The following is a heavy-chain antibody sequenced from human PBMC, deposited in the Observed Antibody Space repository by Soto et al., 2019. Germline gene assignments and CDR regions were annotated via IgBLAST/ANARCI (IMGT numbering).Heavy chain of an antibody. CDR3: TSDVFGVSHS. CDR1: GFPFGSYW. D-gene: IGHD3-3*01. CDR2: INHDGTYL. J-gene: IGHJ5*01. V-gene: IGHV3-74*03. Sequence: GSLRLSGAASGFPFGSYWMHWVRQVPWKGLVWVSRINHDGTYLTYADSVRGRFTISRDNAKNTLYLQMNSLRAEDTAVYYCTSDVFGVSHSWGHGPLVTVSS.